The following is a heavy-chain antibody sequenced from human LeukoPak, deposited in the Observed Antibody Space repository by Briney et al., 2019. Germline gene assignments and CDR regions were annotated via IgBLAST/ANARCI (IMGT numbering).Heavy chain of an antibody. CDR1: GGSISSYC. Sequence: SETLGLLCTVSGGSISSYCWSWLRQPPGKGLGWIGNIYYSGRTNYNPSLNSRIHISGDTSKNQFSLKLSSVTAADTAVYYCARGAYYESSGFFDYLGQ. CDR3: ARGAYYESSGFFDY. D-gene: IGHD3-22*01. J-gene: IGHJ4*02. V-gene: IGHV4-59*01. CDR2: IYYSGRT.